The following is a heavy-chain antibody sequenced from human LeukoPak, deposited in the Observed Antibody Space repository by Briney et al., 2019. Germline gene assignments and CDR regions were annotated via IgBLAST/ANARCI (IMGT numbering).Heavy chain of an antibody. CDR3: ARDSSVVVAAMNWFDP. D-gene: IGHD2-15*01. Sequence: IYYADSVKSRFTISRDNAKNSLYLQMNSLRAEDTAVYYCARDSSVVVAAMNWFDPWGQGTLVTVSS. V-gene: IGHV3-21*01. CDR2: I. J-gene: IGHJ5*02.